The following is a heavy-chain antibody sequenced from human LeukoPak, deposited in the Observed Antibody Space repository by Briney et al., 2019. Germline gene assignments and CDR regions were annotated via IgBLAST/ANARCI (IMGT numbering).Heavy chain of an antibody. CDR3: ARGGVDNYGMDV. CDR1: RYTFTGYY. V-gene: IGHV1-2*04. Sequence: ASVKVSCKASRYTFTGYYMHWVRQAPGQGLEWMGWINPNSGGTNYAQKFQGWVTMTRDTSISTAYMELSRLRSDDTAVYYCARGGVDNYGMDVWGQGTMVTVSS. J-gene: IGHJ6*02. D-gene: IGHD2-8*01. CDR2: INPNSGGT.